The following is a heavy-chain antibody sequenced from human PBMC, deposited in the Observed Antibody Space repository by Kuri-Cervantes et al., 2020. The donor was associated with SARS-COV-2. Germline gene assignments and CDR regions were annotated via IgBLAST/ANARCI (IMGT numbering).Heavy chain of an antibody. J-gene: IGHJ5*02. CDR2: TYYRSKWYD. D-gene: IGHD7-27*01. CDR1: GDSVSSKTAA. Sequence: SQTLSLTCAISGDSVSSKTAAWNWIRQSPSRGLEWLGRTYYRSKWYDDYAVSVKSRISINPDTSKNQFSLHLNSVTPEDTAVYYCARGTNWPPDGWFGPWGQGTLVTVSS. V-gene: IGHV6-1*01. CDR3: ARGTNWPPDGWFGP.